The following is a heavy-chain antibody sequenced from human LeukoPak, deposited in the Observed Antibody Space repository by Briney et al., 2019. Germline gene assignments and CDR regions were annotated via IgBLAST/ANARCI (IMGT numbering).Heavy chain of an antibody. CDR2: INHSGST. Sequence: SETLSLTCTVSGISISSSNSYWGWIRQPPGKGLEWIGEINHSGSTNYNPSLKSRVTISVDTSKNQFSLKLSSVTAADTAVYYCAAMYTSSHSWGQGTLVTVSS. D-gene: IGHD2-8*01. CDR3: AAMYTSSHS. J-gene: IGHJ5*02. CDR1: GISISSSNSY. V-gene: IGHV4-39*07.